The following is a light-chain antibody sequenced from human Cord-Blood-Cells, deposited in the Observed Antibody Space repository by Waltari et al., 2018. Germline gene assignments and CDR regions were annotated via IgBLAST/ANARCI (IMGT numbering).Light chain of an antibody. CDR3: QQSYSTPYT. CDR1: QSISSY. CDR2: AAC. V-gene: IGKV1-39*01. J-gene: IGKJ2*01. Sequence: DIQMTQSPSSLSASVGDRVTITCRASQSISSYLNWYRQKPGKAPKLLIYAACSLQSGVPSRFSGSGSGTDFTLTISSLQPEDFATYYCQQSYSTPYTFGQGTKLEIK.